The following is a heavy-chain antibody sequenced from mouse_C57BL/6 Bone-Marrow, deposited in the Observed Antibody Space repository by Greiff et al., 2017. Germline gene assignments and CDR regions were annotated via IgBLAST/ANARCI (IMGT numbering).Heavy chain of an antibody. V-gene: IGHV2-2*01. CDR3: TRNYYSNPFAY. CDR2: IWSGGST. Sequence: LTESGPGLVQPSQSLSITCTVSGFSFTSHGVHWVRQSPGKGLEWLGVIWSGGSTDYNAAFISRLSIRKDISKSQVFLKMNSLQADDTAIYYCTRNYYSNPFAYWGQGTLVTVSA. CDR1: GFSFTSHG. J-gene: IGHJ3*01. D-gene: IGHD2-5*01.